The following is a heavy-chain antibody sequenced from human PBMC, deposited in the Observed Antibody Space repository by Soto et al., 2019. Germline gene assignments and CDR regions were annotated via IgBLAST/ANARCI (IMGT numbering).Heavy chain of an antibody. J-gene: IGHJ6*02. CDR2: IYYSGST. CDR3: ARLWLTYYDFWSGYRPLGYGMDV. Sequence: PSETLSLTCTVSGGPISSSSYYWGWIRQPPGKGLEWIGSIYYSGSTYYNQSLKSRVTISVDTSKNQFSLKLSSVTAADTAVYYCARLWLTYYDFWSGYRPLGYGMDVWGQGTTVTVSS. CDR1: GGPISSSSYY. D-gene: IGHD3-3*01. V-gene: IGHV4-39*01.